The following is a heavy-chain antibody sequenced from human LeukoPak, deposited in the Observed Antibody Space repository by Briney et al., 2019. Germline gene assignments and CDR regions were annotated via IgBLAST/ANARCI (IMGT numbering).Heavy chain of an antibody. D-gene: IGHD5-18*01. Sequence: GESLKISCKGSGYSFTSYWIGWVRQMPGKGLEWMGIIYPGDSDTRYSPSFQGQVTISADKSISTAYLQWSSLKASDTAMYYCARQRGGYSYGYPYYYGMDVWGQGTTVIVSS. CDR3: ARQRGGYSYGYPYYYGMDV. CDR1: GYSFTSYW. V-gene: IGHV5-51*01. CDR2: IYPGDSDT. J-gene: IGHJ6*02.